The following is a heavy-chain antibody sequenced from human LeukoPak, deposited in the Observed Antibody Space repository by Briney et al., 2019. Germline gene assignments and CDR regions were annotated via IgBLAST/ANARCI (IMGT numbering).Heavy chain of an antibody. D-gene: IGHD2-15*01. Sequence: SETLSLTCAVCGGSFSGYYWSWIRQPPGKGLEWIGEINHSGSTNYNPSLKSRVTISVDTSKNQFSLKLSSVTAADTAVYYCARGRLPHFLGVRTLMDVWGQGTTVTVSS. J-gene: IGHJ6*02. CDR1: GGSFSGYY. CDR3: ARGRLPHFLGVRTLMDV. V-gene: IGHV4-34*01. CDR2: INHSGST.